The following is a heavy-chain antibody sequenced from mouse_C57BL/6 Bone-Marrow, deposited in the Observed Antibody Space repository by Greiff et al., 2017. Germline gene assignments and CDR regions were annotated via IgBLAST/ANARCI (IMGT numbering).Heavy chain of an antibody. J-gene: IGHJ4*01. CDR2: IDPSDSET. CDR3: ASGLTTVVATENSYYAMDY. D-gene: IGHD1-1*01. Sequence: VQLQQPGAELVRPGSSVKLSCKASGYTFTSYWMHWVKQRPIQGLEWIGNIDPSDSETHYNQKFKDKATLTVDKSSSTAYMQLSSLTSEDSAVYYCASGLTTVVATENSYYAMDYWGQGTSVTVSS. V-gene: IGHV1-52*01. CDR1: GYTFTSYW.